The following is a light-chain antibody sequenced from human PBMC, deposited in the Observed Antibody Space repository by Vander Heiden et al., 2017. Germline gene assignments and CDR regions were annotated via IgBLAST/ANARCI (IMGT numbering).Light chain of an antibody. CDR2: EVS. Sequence: QSALTQPPSVSGSPGQSVTISCTGASSAVGSYNRVSWYRQSPGTAPKIVIYEVSNRPSGVPDRFFGSRSGKTASLTISGLQAEDEGDYYCTLYTSSSSWVFGGGTKLTVL. V-gene: IGLV2-18*01. J-gene: IGLJ3*02. CDR3: TLYTSSSSWV. CDR1: SSAVGSYNR.